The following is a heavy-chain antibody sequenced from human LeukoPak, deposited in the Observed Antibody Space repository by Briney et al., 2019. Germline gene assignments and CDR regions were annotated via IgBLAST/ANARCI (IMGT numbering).Heavy chain of an antibody. V-gene: IGHV1-18*01. J-gene: IGHJ4*02. CDR3: ARAPRRITMVRGVDY. CDR1: GYTFTSYG. CDR2: ISAYNGNT. D-gene: IGHD3-10*01. Sequence: ASVKVSCKASGYTFTSYGISWVRQAPGQGLEWMGWISAYNGNTNYAQKLQGRVTMTTDTSTSTAYMELRSLRSDDTAVYYCARAPRRITMVRGVDYWGQGTLVTASS.